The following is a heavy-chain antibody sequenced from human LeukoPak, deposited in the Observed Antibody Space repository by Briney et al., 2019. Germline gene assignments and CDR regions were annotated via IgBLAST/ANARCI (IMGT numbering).Heavy chain of an antibody. CDR3: AKRTYCSSTSCLPPYYYYYYMDV. V-gene: IGHV3-23*01. CDR1: GFTFSDYW. CDR2: ISGSGGST. J-gene: IGHJ6*03. D-gene: IGHD2-2*01. Sequence: GGSLRLSCAASGFTFSDYWMHWVRQAPGKGLEWVSAISGSGGSTYYADSVKGRFTISRDTSKNTLYLQMNSLRAEDTAVYYCAKRTYCSSTSCLPPYYYYYYMDVWGKGTTVTVSS.